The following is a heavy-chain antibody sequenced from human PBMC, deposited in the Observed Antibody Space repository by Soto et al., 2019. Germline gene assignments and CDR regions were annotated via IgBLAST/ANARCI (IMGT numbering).Heavy chain of an antibody. J-gene: IGHJ4*02. CDR2: ISGSGGST. V-gene: IGHV3-23*01. CDR1: GFNFSSHA. D-gene: IGHD3-22*01. Sequence: GGSKRLSSAASGFNFSSHAMSWVRQAPGKGLEWVSAISGSGGSTYYADSVKGRFTISRDNSKNTLHLQMNSLRAEDTAVYYCAKLSGYYYCPDYWGQGTLVTVSS. CDR3: AKLSGYYYCPDY.